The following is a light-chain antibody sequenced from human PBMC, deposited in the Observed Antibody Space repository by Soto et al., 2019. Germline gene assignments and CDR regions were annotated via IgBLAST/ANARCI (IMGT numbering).Light chain of an antibody. Sequence: AIQMTQSPSSLSASVGDRVTITCRASQDIRNVLGWFQQKPGKAPKLLISAASFLQSGVPSRFSGSGSGTDFPLTISSLQPEDFANYYCLQDYNYPRTFGQGTKVEIK. CDR3: LQDYNYPRT. CDR2: AAS. CDR1: QDIRNV. V-gene: IGKV1-6*01. J-gene: IGKJ1*01.